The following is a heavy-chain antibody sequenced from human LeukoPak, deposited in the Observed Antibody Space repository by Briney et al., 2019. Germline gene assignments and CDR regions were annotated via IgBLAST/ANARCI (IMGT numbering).Heavy chain of an antibody. CDR1: GFTFSDYY. D-gene: IGHD2-2*02. J-gene: IGHJ6*03. CDR3: TRDCSSTSCYTPYYMDV. CDR2: ISSSGDTK. Sequence: GGSLRLSCAASGFTFSDYYMSWIRLAPGKGLEWVSYISSSGDTKYYADSVKGRFTISRDNAKNSVYLQMNSLRAEDTAVYYCTRDCSSTSCYTPYYMDVWGKGTTVTVSS. V-gene: IGHV3-11*01.